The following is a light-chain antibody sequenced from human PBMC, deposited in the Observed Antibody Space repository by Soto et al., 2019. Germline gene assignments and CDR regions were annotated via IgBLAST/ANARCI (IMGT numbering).Light chain of an antibody. Sequence: QSVLTQPPSVSGDPGQRVTISCTGSSSNIGAGYDVHWYQQLPGTAPKLLIYGNSNRSSGVPDRFSGSKSGTSASLAITGFQAEDEADYYCQSYDSSLSGVVFGGGTKLTVI. CDR1: SSNIGAGYD. J-gene: IGLJ2*01. V-gene: IGLV1-40*01. CDR3: QSYDSSLSGVV. CDR2: GNS.